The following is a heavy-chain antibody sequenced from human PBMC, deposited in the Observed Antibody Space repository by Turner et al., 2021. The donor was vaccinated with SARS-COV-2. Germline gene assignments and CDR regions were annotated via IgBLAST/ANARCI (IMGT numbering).Heavy chain of an antibody. D-gene: IGHD3-10*01. CDR1: GGTFSSYA. CDR3: ARAATMVRGVIRNSFYYYYGMDV. Sequence: QVQLVQSGAAVKKPGSSVKVSCKASGGTFSSYAISWVRQAPGQGLEWMGGIIPILGIANYAQKFQGRVTITADKSTSTAYMELSSLRSEDTAVYYCARAATMVRGVIRNSFYYYYGMDVWGQGTTVTVSS. V-gene: IGHV1-69*10. CDR2: IIPILGIA. J-gene: IGHJ6*02.